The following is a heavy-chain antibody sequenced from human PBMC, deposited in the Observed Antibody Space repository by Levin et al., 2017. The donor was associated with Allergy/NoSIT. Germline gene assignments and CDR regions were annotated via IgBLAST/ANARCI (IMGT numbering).Heavy chain of an antibody. Sequence: SQTLSLTCTVSGGSIRSSRYYWGWIRQPPGKGLEWIGSIFSNGSPYYSPSLKGRVTISVDTSKNQFSLKLNSVTAADTAVYYCARDDPAFGHWGQGTLVTVSS. J-gene: IGHJ4*02. CDR3: ARDDPAFGH. D-gene: IGHD3-16*01. CDR2: IFSNGSP. V-gene: IGHV4-39*01. CDR1: GGSIRSSRYY.